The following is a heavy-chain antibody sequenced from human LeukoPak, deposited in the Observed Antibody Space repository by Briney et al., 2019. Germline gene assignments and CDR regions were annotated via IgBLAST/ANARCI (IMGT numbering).Heavy chain of an antibody. J-gene: IGHJ3*02. Sequence: GGSLRLSCAASGFTFSSYGMSWVRQAPGKGLEWVANIKQDGSEKNYVDSVKGRFTISRDNAKNSLSLQMNTLRAEDTAVYYCVRDDNSSGWSDAFDIWGQGTMVTVSS. CDR2: IKQDGSEK. CDR1: GFTFSSYG. CDR3: VRDDNSSGWSDAFDI. V-gene: IGHV3-7*01. D-gene: IGHD6-19*01.